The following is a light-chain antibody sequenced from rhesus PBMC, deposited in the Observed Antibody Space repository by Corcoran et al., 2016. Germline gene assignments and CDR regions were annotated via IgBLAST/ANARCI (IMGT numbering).Light chain of an antibody. CDR2: VVS. CDR1: STDIGAFNH. J-gene: IGLJ6*01. V-gene: IGLV2S7*01. CDR3: FSYTTSSTFL. Sequence: QAAPTQPPSVSGSPGQSVTISCTGTSTDIGAFNHVSWYQQHSGKTPKLLISVVSYRPSGVSDRFSGSKSGNTASLTISGLQAEDEADYYCFSYTTSSTFLFGSGTTLTVL.